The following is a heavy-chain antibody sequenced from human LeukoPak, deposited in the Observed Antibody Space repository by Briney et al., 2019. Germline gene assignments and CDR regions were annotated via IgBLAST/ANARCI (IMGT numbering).Heavy chain of an antibody. CDR3: ARGVVGTTSFDY. CDR2: IHHSGST. V-gene: IGHV4-4*02. CDR1: GGSISSSKW. D-gene: IGHD1-26*01. Sequence: SSETLSLTCAVSGGSISSSKWWSWVRQPPGKGLEWIGEIHHSGSTNYNPSLKSRVTISVDKSRNQFSLKLSSVTAADTALYYCARGVVGTTSFDYWGQGTLVTVSS. J-gene: IGHJ4*02.